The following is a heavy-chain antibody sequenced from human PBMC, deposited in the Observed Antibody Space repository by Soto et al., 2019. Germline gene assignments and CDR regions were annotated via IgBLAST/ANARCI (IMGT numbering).Heavy chain of an antibody. Sequence: GGSLRLSCAASGFTFSNSEMFWVRQAPGKGLEWVSKINYSGSNIYYSKSVKGRFTISRDNAKNSLSLQMNSLTDEDTVIYYCASEALCGADCYFFEYWGPGTLVTVSS. V-gene: IGHV3-48*03. CDR3: ASEALCGADCYFFEY. CDR1: GFTFSNSE. J-gene: IGHJ4*02. CDR2: INYSGSNI. D-gene: IGHD2-21*02.